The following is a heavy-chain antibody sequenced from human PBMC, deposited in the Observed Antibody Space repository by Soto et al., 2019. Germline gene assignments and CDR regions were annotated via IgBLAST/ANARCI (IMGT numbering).Heavy chain of an antibody. CDR2: ISPSSSYT. J-gene: IGHJ6*02. Sequence: QVQLVESGGGLVKPGGSLRLSCAASGFTFSDYYRSWIRQAPGKGLEWVSYISPSSSYTDHADSVKGRFTVSRDNAQASLYLQMNSLRADDTAVYYCARYDPHHYYYGLDVWGQGTTVTVSS. CDR1: GFTFSDYY. CDR3: ARYDPHHYYYGLDV. V-gene: IGHV3-11*06. D-gene: IGHD3-16*01.